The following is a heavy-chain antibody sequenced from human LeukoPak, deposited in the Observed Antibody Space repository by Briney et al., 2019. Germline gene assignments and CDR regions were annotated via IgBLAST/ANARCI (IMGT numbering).Heavy chain of an antibody. CDR1: GFTFSSYS. Sequence: PGGSLRLSCAASGFTFSSYSMNWVRQAPGKGLEWVSSISSSSSYIYYADSVKGRFTISRDNSKNTLYLQMNSLRAEDTAVYYCAKAGAVVVVAAKYFDCWGQGTLVTVSS. CDR3: AKAGAVVVVAAKYFDC. CDR2: ISSSSSYI. D-gene: IGHD2-15*01. J-gene: IGHJ4*02. V-gene: IGHV3-21*04.